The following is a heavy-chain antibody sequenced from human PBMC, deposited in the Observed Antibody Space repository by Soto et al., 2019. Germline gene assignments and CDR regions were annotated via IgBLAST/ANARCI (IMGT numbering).Heavy chain of an antibody. CDR2: IYYSGST. CDR1: GGSISSSSYY. Sequence: PSETLSLTCTVSGGSISSSSYYWGWIRQPPGKGLEWIGSIYYSGSTYYNPSLKSRVTISVDTSKNQFSLKLSSVTAADTAVYYCARIGSGWYKYYFDYWGQGALVTV. J-gene: IGHJ4*02. D-gene: IGHD6-19*01. V-gene: IGHV4-39*01. CDR3: ARIGSGWYKYYFDY.